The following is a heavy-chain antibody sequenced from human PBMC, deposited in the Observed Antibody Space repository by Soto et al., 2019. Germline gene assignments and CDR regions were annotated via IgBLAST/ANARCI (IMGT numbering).Heavy chain of an antibody. CDR3: ARLPRSGSKGTNAFDI. Sequence: SETLSLTCTVSGGSISTSSYHWGWIRQPPGKGLEWIASIYYSGSTYYNPSLQRRDTISVDTSKNQFSLKLTSVTAADTAVYYXARLPRSGSKGTNAFDIWGQGTMVTVSS. V-gene: IGHV4-39*01. J-gene: IGHJ3*02. CDR1: GGSISTSSYH. CDR2: IYYSGST. D-gene: IGHD6-25*01.